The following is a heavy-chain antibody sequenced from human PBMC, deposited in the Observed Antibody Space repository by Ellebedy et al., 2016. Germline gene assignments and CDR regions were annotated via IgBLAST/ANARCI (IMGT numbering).Heavy chain of an antibody. CDR3: ATGLGYCSGGSCSRTFDY. D-gene: IGHD2-15*01. V-gene: IGHV1-46*01. J-gene: IGHJ4*02. CDR1: GYNFTSYY. Sequence: ASVKVSCKASGYNFTSYYMHWVRQAPGQGLEWMGIINPSGGSTSYAQKFQGRVTMTRDTSTDTAYMELSSLRSEDTAVYYCATGLGYCSGGSCSRTFDYWGQGTLVTVSS. CDR2: INPSGGST.